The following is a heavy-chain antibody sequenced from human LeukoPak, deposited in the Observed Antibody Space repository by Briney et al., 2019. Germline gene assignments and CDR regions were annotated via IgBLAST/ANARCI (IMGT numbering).Heavy chain of an antibody. CDR1: GGTFISYA. J-gene: IGHJ4*02. V-gene: IGHV1-69*13. Sequence: SVKVSCKASGGTFISYAISWVRQAPGQGLEWMGGIIPIFGTANYAQKFQGRVTIIADESTSTAYMELSSLRSEDTAVYYCAITSSGGSWAESDYWGQGTLVTVSS. CDR2: IIPIFGTA. D-gene: IGHD2-15*01. CDR3: AITSSGGSWAESDY.